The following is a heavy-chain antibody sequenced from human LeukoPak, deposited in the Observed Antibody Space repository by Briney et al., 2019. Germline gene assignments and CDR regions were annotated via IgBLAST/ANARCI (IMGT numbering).Heavy chain of an antibody. CDR3: ARAFNCGGDCYHAEYFQH. Sequence: GGSLRLSCAASGFTFSSYAMSWVRQAPGKGLEWVSGISGSGGSTYYADSVKGRFTISRDNAKNTLYLQMNSLRAEDTAVYYCARAFNCGGDCYHAEYFQHWGQGTLVTVSS. D-gene: IGHD2-21*02. CDR2: ISGSGGST. J-gene: IGHJ1*01. V-gene: IGHV3-23*01. CDR1: GFTFSSYA.